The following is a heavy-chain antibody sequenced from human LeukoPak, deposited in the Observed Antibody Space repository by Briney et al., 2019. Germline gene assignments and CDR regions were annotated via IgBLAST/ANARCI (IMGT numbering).Heavy chain of an antibody. CDR3: ARGSDYGDYEGPGQSFDY. D-gene: IGHD4-17*01. J-gene: IGHJ4*02. V-gene: IGHV1-2*04. Sequence: ASVKVSCKASGYTFTSYDINWARQATGQGLEWMGWINPNSGGTNYAQKFQGWVTMTRDTSISTAYMELSRLRSDDTAVYYCARGSDYGDYEGPGQSFDYWGQGTLVTVSS. CDR1: GYTFTSYD. CDR2: INPNSGGT.